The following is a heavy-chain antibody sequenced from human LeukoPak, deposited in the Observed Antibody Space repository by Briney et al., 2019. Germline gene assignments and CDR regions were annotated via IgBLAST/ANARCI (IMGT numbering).Heavy chain of an antibody. D-gene: IGHD3-16*02. V-gene: IGHV4-61*02. CDR3: AREDIYDYVWGSYRLH. CDR1: GGSISSGSYY. CDR2: IYTSGST. Sequence: SQTLSLTCTVSGGSISSGSYYWSWIRQPAGKGLEWIGRIYTSGSTNYNPSLKSRVTISVDTSKNQFSLKLSSVTAADTAVYHCAREDIYDYVWGSYRLHWGQGTLVTVSS. J-gene: IGHJ4*02.